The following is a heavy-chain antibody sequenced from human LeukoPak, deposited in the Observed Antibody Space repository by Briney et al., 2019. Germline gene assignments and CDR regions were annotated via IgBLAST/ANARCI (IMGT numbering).Heavy chain of an antibody. CDR3: AREPERSGYYYSWFDP. CDR1: GDSVSTNSAA. J-gene: IGHJ5*02. D-gene: IGHD3-22*01. CDR2: TYYRSKWYN. V-gene: IGHV6-1*01. Sequence: SQTLPLTCAISGDSVSTNSAAWNWIRQSPSRGLEWLGRTYYRSKWYNDYAVSVKSRITINPDTSKNQFSLQLNSVTPEDTAVYYCAREPERSGYYYSWFDPWGQGTLVTVSS.